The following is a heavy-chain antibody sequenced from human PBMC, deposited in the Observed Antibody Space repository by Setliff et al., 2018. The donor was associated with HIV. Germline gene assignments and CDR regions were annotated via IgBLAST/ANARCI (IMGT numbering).Heavy chain of an antibody. J-gene: IGHJ4*02. V-gene: IGHV3-30*04. CDR3: ARDQHPQVGFPDY. CDR1: GFTFSSYS. CDR2: ISYDGGTK. Sequence: PGGSLRLSCAASGFTFSSYSMHWVRQAPGKGLEWVAVISYDGGTKYHADSVKGRFTISRDHYKNTLYLQMNSLRADDTAVYYCARDQHPQVGFPDYWGQGTLVTVSS. D-gene: IGHD2-2*03.